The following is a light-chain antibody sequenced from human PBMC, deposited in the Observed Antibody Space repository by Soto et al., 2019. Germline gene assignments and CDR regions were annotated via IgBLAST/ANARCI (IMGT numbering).Light chain of an antibody. CDR3: FLYHPFRT. V-gene: IGKV1-5*01. Sequence: DLERTHKLASLSSCVRDRITVAVRASQTINRWLAWYQQKPGKAPQVLIYDASTLESGVPSRFSGSGCGREMTLICSILMPDDLVTCSFFLYHPFRTFRGGTKVDIK. CDR1: QTINRW. J-gene: IGKJ4*01. CDR2: DAS.